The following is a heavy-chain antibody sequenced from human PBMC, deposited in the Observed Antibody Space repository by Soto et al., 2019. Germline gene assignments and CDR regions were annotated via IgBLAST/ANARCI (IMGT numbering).Heavy chain of an antibody. Sequence: EVQLLESGEGLVQPGGSLRLSCAASGFMFSVYVMSWVRQAPGKGLEWVASIRGSGGSTYYADSVKGRFTISRDNSERTVHLQMNSLRAEDTAVYYCPRLGGYSGYDSADYWGQGTLVTVSS. J-gene: IGHJ4*02. V-gene: IGHV3-23*01. CDR2: IRGSGGST. CDR3: PRLGGYSGYDSADY. CDR1: GFMFSVYV. D-gene: IGHD5-12*01.